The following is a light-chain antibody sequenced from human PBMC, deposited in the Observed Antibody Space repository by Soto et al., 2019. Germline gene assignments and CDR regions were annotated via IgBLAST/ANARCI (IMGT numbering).Light chain of an antibody. CDR1: SGHSNYA. CDR2: VNGDGSH. CDR3: QTWDTGIQV. J-gene: IGLJ2*01. V-gene: IGLV4-69*01. Sequence: QTVLTQSPSASASLGASVKLACTLSSGHSNYAIAWHQQQPEKGPRYLMKVNGDGSHTKGDGIPDRFSGSSSGAERYLTISSLQSEDEADYYCQTWDTGIQVFGGGTKLTVL.